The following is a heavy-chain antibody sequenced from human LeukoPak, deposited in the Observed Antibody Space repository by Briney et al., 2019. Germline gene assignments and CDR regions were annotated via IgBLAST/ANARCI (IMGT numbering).Heavy chain of an antibody. CDR2: ISHDGII. V-gene: IGHV3-74*01. CDR1: GFTFSSYV. J-gene: IGHJ4*02. CDR3: ARDWVYKIDY. Sequence: PGGSLRLSCETAGFTFSSYVMHWVSRTPGKGLVWVSRISHDGIISYADSVKGRFTISRDNAKNTLILQMNSLRVEDTAVYYCARDWVYKIDYWGRGTLVTVSS. D-gene: IGHD5-24*01.